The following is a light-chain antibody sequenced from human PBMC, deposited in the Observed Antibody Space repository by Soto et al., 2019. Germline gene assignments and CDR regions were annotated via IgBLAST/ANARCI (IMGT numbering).Light chain of an antibody. CDR1: QSVNNIY. V-gene: IGKV3-20*01. CDR3: RHYGSSPPMYT. J-gene: IGKJ2*01. Sequence: IVLTQSPGTLSLSPGERASLSCRASQSVNNIYLGWYQQKPGQAPRLLIYGASSRATGIPDRFSGSGSGTDFTLTISRLEPEDFAVYYCRHYGSSPPMYTFGQGTKLEIK. CDR2: GAS.